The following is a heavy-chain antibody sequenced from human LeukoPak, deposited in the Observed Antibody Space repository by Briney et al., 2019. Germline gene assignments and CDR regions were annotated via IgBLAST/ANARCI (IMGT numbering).Heavy chain of an antibody. D-gene: IGHD6-19*01. CDR3: ATNPPGIAVAGNGNFDY. CDR1: GFTVDDYV. V-gene: IGHV3-9*01. Sequence: GGSLRLSCAASGFTVDDYVMHWVRQAPGKGLEWISGITWNSDTIGYADSVKGRFTISRDNAKNSLYLQMNSLRTGDTAFYYCATNPPGIAVAGNGNFDYWGQGTLVTVSS. J-gene: IGHJ4*02. CDR2: ITWNSDTI.